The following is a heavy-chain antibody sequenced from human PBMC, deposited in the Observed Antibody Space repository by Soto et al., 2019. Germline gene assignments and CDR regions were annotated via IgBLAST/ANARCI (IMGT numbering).Heavy chain of an antibody. J-gene: IGHJ1*01. V-gene: IGHV4-61*01. CDR2: IYYSGST. D-gene: IGHD3-10*01. Sequence: QVQLQESGPGLVKPSETLSLTCTVSGGSVSSGSYYWSWIRQPPGKGLEWIGYIYYSGSTNYNPSLKVPFSLSVDTCKSLCAVKLSSVTAAETAVYYCARLTGDGLSAYWGQGTLVTVSS. CDR1: GGSVSSGSYY. CDR3: ARLTGDGLSAY.